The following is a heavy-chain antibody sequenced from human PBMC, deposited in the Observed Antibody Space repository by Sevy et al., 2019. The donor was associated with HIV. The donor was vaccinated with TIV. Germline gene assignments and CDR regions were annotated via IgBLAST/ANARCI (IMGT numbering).Heavy chain of an antibody. J-gene: IGHJ4*02. V-gene: IGHV3-48*03. D-gene: IGHD5-12*01. CDR3: ASDPERWLQRGYFDY. Sequence: GGSLRLSCAASGFTFSSYEMNWVRQAPGKGLEWVSYISSSGSTIYYADSVKGRFTISRDNAKNSLYLQMNSLRAEDTAVYYCASDPERWLQRGYFDYWGQGTLVTVSS. CDR2: ISSSGSTI. CDR1: GFTFSSYE.